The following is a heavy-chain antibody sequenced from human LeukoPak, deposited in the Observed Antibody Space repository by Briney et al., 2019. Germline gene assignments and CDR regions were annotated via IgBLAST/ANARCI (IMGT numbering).Heavy chain of an antibody. D-gene: IGHD3-3*01. V-gene: IGHV1-69*13. Sequence: SVKVSCKASGGTFSSYAISWVRQAPGQGLEWMGGIIPIFGTANYAQKFQGRVTITADESTSTAYMELSSLRSEDTAVYYCARAQSSYDFWSGLYYYGMDVWGQGTTVTVFS. J-gene: IGHJ6*02. CDR1: GGTFSSYA. CDR3: ARAQSSYDFWSGLYYYGMDV. CDR2: IIPIFGTA.